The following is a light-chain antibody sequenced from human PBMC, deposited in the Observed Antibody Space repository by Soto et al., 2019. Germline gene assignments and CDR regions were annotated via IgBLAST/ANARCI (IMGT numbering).Light chain of an antibody. V-gene: IGLV1-44*01. J-gene: IGLJ3*02. CDR1: SSNIGGNT. CDR3: TSWDDSLNGWV. CDR2: SNV. Sequence: QSVLTQPPSASGTPGQSVTMSCSGSSSNIGGNTVNWYQHLPGTAPKLLIYSNVQRPSGVPDRFSGSKSGTSGSLAISGPQSEDDADYYCTSWDDSLNGWVFGGGTKRTVL.